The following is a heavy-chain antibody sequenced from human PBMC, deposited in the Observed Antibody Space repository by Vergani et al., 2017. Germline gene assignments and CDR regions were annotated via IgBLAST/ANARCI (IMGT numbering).Heavy chain of an antibody. CDR2: IDYSGST. CDR3: ARGGMRYCSSTSCPSFDY. D-gene: IGHD2-2*01. V-gene: IGHV4-59*13. Sequence: QVQLQESGPGLVKPSETLSLTCTVSGGSISSYYWSWIRQPPGKGLEWIGYIDYSGSTNYNPSLKSRVTISVDTSKNQFSLKLSSVTAADTAVYYCARGGMRYCSSTSCPSFDYWGQGTLVTVSS. J-gene: IGHJ4*02. CDR1: GGSISSYY.